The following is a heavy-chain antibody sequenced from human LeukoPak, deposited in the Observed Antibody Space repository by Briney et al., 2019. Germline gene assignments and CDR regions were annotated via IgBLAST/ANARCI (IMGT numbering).Heavy chain of an antibody. Sequence: GGSLRLSCAVSGFTFSDHYMDWVRQAPGKGLEWVGRTRNKANRYTTEYAASVKGRFTISRDESKNSLYLQMNSLKTEETAVYYCARDYTSGGMDVWGQGTTVTVSS. CDR1: GFTFSDHY. V-gene: IGHV3-72*01. CDR3: ARDYTSGGMDV. CDR2: TRNKANRYTT. D-gene: IGHD3-10*01. J-gene: IGHJ6*02.